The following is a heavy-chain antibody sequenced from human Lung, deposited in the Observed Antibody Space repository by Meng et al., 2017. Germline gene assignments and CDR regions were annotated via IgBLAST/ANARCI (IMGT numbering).Heavy chain of an antibody. D-gene: IGHD4-11*01. CDR3: ARGPTTMAHDFDY. CDR2: INHSGST. CDR1: GGSFSDYY. Sequence: QVQLQPGGAGLLKPSEPLSPTCVVSGGSFSDYYWSWIRQPPGKGLEWIGEINHSGSTNYNPSLESRATISVDTSQNNLSLKLSSVTAADSAVYYCARGPTTMAHDFDYWGQGTLVTVSS. V-gene: IGHV4-34*01. J-gene: IGHJ4*02.